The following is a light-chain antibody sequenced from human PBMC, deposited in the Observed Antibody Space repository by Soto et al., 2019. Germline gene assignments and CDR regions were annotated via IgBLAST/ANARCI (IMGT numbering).Light chain of an antibody. Sequence: EIQMTQSPSSLSASVGDRVTITCRASQGIRNDLGWYQQKPGKAPKRLIYDASILQSGVPSRFSGGGSGTDFTLTIRSLQPEDSASYYCQQSYKIPPTFGQGTRLEI. CDR1: QGIRND. V-gene: IGKV1-17*01. CDR2: DAS. J-gene: IGKJ5*01. CDR3: QQSYKIPPT.